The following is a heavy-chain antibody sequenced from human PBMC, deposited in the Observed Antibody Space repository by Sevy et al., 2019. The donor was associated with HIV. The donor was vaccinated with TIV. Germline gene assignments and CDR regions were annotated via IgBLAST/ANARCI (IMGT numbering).Heavy chain of an antibody. CDR3: ASDNNFWSGYYTGRGGALDI. V-gene: IGHV3-33*01. Sequence: GGSLRLSCAASGFTFSSYGMHWVRQAPGKGLEWVAVIWYDGSNKYYADSVKGRFTISRDNSKNTLYLQMNSLRAEDTAVYYCASDNNFWSGYYTGRGGALDIWGQGTMVTVSS. CDR2: IWYDGSNK. CDR1: GFTFSSYG. J-gene: IGHJ3*02. D-gene: IGHD3-3*01.